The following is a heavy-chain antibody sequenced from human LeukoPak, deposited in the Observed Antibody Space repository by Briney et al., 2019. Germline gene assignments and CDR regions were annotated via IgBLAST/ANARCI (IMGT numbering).Heavy chain of an antibody. D-gene: IGHD3-22*01. J-gene: IGHJ5*02. V-gene: IGHV4-59*01. CDR3: AALGYDSSGYVWFDP. CDR1: GGSISSYY. Sequence: SETLSLTCTVSGGSISSYYWSWLRQPPGKGLEWLGYIYYSGNTNYNPSLKSRVTISVDTSKNQFSLKLSAVTAADTAVYYCAALGYDSSGYVWFDPWGQGTLVTVSS. CDR2: IYYSGNT.